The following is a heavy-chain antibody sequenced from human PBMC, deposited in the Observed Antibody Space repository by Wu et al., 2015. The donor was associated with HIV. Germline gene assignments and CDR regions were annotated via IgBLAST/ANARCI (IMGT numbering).Heavy chain of an antibody. CDR2: TNPDGGNT. J-gene: IGHJ6*04. CDR1: GYSFTNHL. D-gene: IGHD4-17*01. CDR3: ARELYGAVSGLSMDV. V-gene: IGHV1-46*01. Sequence: QVQVVQSGTEVKKPGTSITMSCETSGYSFTNHLIHWVRQAPGQGLEWVGMTNPDGGNTRFAQRFRGRATLTRDTSTQTVNLHLSNLKYEDTAVYHCARELYGAVSGLSMDVWGRGTTLIVSA.